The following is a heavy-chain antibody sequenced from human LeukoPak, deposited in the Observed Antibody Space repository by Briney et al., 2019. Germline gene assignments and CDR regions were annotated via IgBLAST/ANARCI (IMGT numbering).Heavy chain of an antibody. D-gene: IGHD4-23*01. V-gene: IGHV4-59*12. CDR3: ARNAGNSDVDY. Sequence: SETLSLTCTVSGGSMSGYFWSWVRQPPGKGLEWIGEIYHSGSTNYNPSLKSRVTISVDKSNNQFSLKLNSMTAADTAVYYCARNAGNSDVDYWGQGILVTVSS. CDR1: GGSMSGYF. J-gene: IGHJ4*02. CDR2: IYHSGST.